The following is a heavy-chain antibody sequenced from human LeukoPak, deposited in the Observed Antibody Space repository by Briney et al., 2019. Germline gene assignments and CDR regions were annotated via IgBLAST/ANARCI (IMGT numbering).Heavy chain of an antibody. J-gene: IGHJ4*02. Sequence: SETLSLTCTVSGGSINSSSYYWGWIRQPPGKGLEWIGSIYYSGSTYYNPSLKSRVTISVDTSKNQFSLKLSSVTAADTAVYYCAREGSYDSSGYYHEIIDYWGQGTLVTVSS. CDR3: AREGSYDSSGYYHEIIDY. CDR2: IYYSGST. CDR1: GGSINSSSYY. D-gene: IGHD3-22*01. V-gene: IGHV4-39*07.